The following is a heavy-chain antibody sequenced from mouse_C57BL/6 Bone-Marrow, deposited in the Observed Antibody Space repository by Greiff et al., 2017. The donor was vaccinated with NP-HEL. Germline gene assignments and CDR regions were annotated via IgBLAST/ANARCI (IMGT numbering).Heavy chain of an antibody. V-gene: IGHV5-4*01. CDR2: ISDGGSYT. CDR3: ARDGFTTVAYWYFDV. D-gene: IGHD1-1*01. Sequence: EVQLVESGGGLVKPGGSLKLSCAASGFTFSSYAMSWVRQTPEMRLEWVATISDGGSYTYYPDNVKGRFTISRDNAKNNLYLQMSHLKSEDTAMYYCARDGFTTVAYWYFDVWGTGTTVTVSS. CDR1: GFTFSSYA. J-gene: IGHJ1*03.